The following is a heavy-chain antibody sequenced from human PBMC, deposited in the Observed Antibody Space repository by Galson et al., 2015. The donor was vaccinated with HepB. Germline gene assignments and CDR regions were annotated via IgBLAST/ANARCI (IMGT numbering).Heavy chain of an antibody. J-gene: IGHJ4*02. CDR3: ARGLRDYNLGRDYLDL. V-gene: IGHV4-4*02. CDR1: DFIFSSYS. CDR2: IFHTGII. Sequence: SLRLSCAVSDFIFSSYSMNWVRQAPGKGLEWIGEIFHTGIINYNPSLKGRGTVSVDKAKNQFSLKLKSVTAADTAVYYCARGLRDYNLGRDYLDLWGQGTLVSVSS. D-gene: IGHD3-16*01.